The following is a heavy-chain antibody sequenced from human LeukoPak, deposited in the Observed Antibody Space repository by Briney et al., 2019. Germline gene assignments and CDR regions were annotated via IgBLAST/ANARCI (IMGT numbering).Heavy chain of an antibody. CDR2: IGGSGGST. J-gene: IGHJ4*02. Sequence: PGGSLRLSCAASGFTFSSYAMSWVRQAPGKGLEWVSAIGGSGGSTYYADSVKGRFTISRDNSKNTLYLQMNSLRAEDTAVYYCASKSLNYDSSGQLDYWGQGTLVAVSS. CDR3: ASKSLNYDSSGQLDY. CDR1: GFTFSSYA. D-gene: IGHD3-22*01. V-gene: IGHV3-23*01.